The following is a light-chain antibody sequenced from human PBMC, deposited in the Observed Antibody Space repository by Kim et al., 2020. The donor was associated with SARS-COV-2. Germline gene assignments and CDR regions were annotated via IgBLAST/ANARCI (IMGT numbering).Light chain of an antibody. CDR3: QQYNHWPQT. CDR1: QSVSNN. Sequence: SPGERATRSCRASQSVSNNLAWYQQKSGQAPRLLIYATSTRATGIPARFSGSGSGTEFTLTISSLQTEDLAVYYCQQYNHWPQTFGQGTKVDIK. CDR2: ATS. J-gene: IGKJ1*01. V-gene: IGKV3-15*01.